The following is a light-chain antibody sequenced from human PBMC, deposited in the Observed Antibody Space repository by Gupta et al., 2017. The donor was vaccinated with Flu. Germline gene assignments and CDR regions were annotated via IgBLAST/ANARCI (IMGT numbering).Light chain of an antibody. Sequence: DIQMTQSPSSLSASVGDRVTITCQASQDISNYLNWYPQKPGKAPKLLIYDASKWKTGDPSRFSGSGSGTDFTFTSSSLQHEDIANYYWHQYDNLRTFGQGTKVEIK. J-gene: IGKJ1*01. CDR3: HQYDNLRT. CDR2: DAS. CDR1: QDISNY. V-gene: IGKV1-33*01.